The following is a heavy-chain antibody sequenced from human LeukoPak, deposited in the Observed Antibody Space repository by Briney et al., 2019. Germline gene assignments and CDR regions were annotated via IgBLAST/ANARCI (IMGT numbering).Heavy chain of an antibody. CDR1: GFTFSSYS. J-gene: IGHJ5*02. V-gene: IGHV3-21*01. CDR2: ISSSSSYI. Sequence: KSGGSLRLSCAASGFTFSSYSMNWVPQAPGKGLECVSSISSSSSYIYYADSVKGRFTISRDNAKNSLFLQMNSLRAEDTAIYYCARQERYCSSISCLDPWGQGTLVTVSS. D-gene: IGHD2-2*01. CDR3: ARQERYCSSISCLDP.